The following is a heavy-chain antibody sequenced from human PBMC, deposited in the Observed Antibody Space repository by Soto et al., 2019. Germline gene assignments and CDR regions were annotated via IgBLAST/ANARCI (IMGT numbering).Heavy chain of an antibody. D-gene: IGHD2-15*01. CDR1: GFTFSSYA. V-gene: IGHV3-23*01. CDR2: ISGSGGST. Sequence: GGSLRLSCAASGFTFSSYAMSWVRQAPGKGLEWVSAISGSGGSTYYADSVKGRFTISRDNSKNTPYLQMNSLRAEDTAVYYCAKVVVGGQFFDYWGQGTLVTVSS. CDR3: AKVVVGGQFFDY. J-gene: IGHJ4*02.